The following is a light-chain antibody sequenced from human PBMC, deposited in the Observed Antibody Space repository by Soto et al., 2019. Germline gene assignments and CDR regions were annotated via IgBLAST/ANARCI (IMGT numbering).Light chain of an antibody. CDR2: EAS. J-gene: IGKJ1*01. Sequence: DIPLTQSPSSLSASVGDRVTITCRASQSVASYLNWYQQKPGRAPKLLMYEASRLQSGVPSRFSGSGSGTEFTLTISGLQREDFAIYFCQQSFSIPRTFGQGTKVDMK. V-gene: IGKV1-39*01. CDR1: QSVASY. CDR3: QQSFSIPRT.